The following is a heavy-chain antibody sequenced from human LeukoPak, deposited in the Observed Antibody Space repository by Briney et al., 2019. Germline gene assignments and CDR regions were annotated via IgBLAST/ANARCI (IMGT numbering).Heavy chain of an antibody. Sequence: SETLSLTCAVYGGSFSGYYWSWIRQPPGKGLEWIGEINHSGSTNHNPSLKSRVTISVDTSKNQFSLKLSSVTAADTAVYYCARLVGATDYWGQGTLVTVSS. CDR1: GGSFSGYY. V-gene: IGHV4-34*01. CDR3: ARLVGATDY. D-gene: IGHD1-26*01. CDR2: INHSGST. J-gene: IGHJ4*02.